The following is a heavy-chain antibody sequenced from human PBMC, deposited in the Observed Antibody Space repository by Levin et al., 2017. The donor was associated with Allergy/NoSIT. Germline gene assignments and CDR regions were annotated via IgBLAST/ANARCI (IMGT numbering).Heavy chain of an antibody. J-gene: IGHJ4*02. V-gene: IGHV3-7*01. Sequence: GGSLRLSCAASGFTFSSYWMTWVRQAPGKGLEWVANIKKDGSERYYVDSVKGRFTISRDNAKNSLYLQMNSLRAEDTAVYYCTSGLYNLGDYWGQGTLVAVSS. CDR2: IKKDGSER. D-gene: IGHD1-20*01. CDR1: GFTFSSYW. CDR3: TSGLYNLGDY.